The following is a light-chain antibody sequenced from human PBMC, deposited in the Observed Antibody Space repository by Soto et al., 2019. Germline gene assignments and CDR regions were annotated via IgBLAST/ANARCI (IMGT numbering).Light chain of an antibody. CDR2: VNSDGSH. Sequence: QLVLTQSPSASASLGASVNLTCTLSSGHNNYAIAWHQQQPDKGPRYLMKVNSDGSHSRGDDIPDRFSGSSSGAERYLTISSLQSEDEATYYCQTWSTGIQVFGGGTKLTVL. J-gene: IGLJ3*02. CDR3: QTWSTGIQV. CDR1: SGHNNYA. V-gene: IGLV4-69*01.